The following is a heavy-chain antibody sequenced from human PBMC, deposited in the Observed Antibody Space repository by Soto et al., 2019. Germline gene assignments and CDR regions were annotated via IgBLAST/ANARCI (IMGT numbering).Heavy chain of an antibody. CDR1: GFTFSNAW. J-gene: IGHJ6*02. CDR3: TTAVVATMGDYYYYGMDV. D-gene: IGHD5-12*01. Sequence: RRLSCAASGFTFSNAWMSWVRQAPGKGLEWVGRIKSKTDGGTTDYAAPVKGRFTISRDDSKNTLYLQMNSLKTEDTAVYYCTTAVVATMGDYYYYGMDVWGQGTTVTVSS. V-gene: IGHV3-15*01. CDR2: IKSKTDGGTT.